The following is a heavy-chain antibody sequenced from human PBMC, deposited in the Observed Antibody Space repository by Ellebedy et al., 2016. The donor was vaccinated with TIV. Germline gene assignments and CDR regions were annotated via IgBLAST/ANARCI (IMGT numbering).Heavy chain of an antibody. V-gene: IGHV1-69*04. J-gene: IGHJ4*02. Sequence: ASVKVSCKASGGTLSSYAITWVRQAPGQGLEWMGRFIPILGIANYAQKFQGRVTIYADKSTGTPYLELSTLRSEDTAVYYCATDSRYSYGYRFNFWGQGTLVIVSS. D-gene: IGHD5-18*01. CDR3: ATDSRYSYGYRFNF. CDR2: FIPILGIA. CDR1: GGTLSSYA.